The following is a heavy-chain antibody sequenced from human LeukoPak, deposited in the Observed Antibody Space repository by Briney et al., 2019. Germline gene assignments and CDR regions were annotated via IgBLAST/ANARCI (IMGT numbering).Heavy chain of an antibody. CDR1: GLTFSSCW. D-gene: IGHD3-10*01. J-gene: IGHJ4*02. V-gene: IGHV3-7*01. CDR3: GRDDRSMVRGVPFN. Sequence: GGSLRLFCAVSGLTFSSCWMRWARHAPGKGRGWVAYIKQDGREKQYADSGKGRLTISRDHAKHSLSLQRNGLRAEDTAVYYCGRDDRSMVRGVPFNCGQGTLVIVSS. CDR2: IKQDGREK.